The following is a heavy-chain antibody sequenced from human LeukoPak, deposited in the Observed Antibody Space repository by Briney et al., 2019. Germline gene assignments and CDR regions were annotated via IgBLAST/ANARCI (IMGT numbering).Heavy chain of an antibody. CDR3: AKDITVTMA. D-gene: IGHD4-17*01. J-gene: IGHJ5*02. V-gene: IGHV3-49*04. Sequence: GGSLRLSCTASGFTFGDYAMSWVRQAPGKGLEWVGFIRSKAYGGTTEYAASVKGRFTISRDNSKNTLYLQMNSLRAEDTAVYYCAKDITVTMAWGQGTLVTVSS. CDR1: GFTFGDYA. CDR2: IRSKAYGGTT.